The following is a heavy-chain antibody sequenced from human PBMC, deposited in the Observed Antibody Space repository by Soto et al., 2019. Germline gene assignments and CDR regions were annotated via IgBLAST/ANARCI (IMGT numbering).Heavy chain of an antibody. CDR3: AKAGGTIWTSFDY. Sequence: EVHLLESGGGLVQPGGSLRLSCAASGFTFSSYAMSWVRQAPGKGLEWVSTITASGGGTYSADSVKGRFTISRDNSKNTLSLQMNSLRTEDTAVYYCAKAGGTIWTSFDYWGQGTLVTVSS. CDR1: GFTFSSYA. CDR2: ITASGGGT. D-gene: IGHD1-1*01. V-gene: IGHV3-23*01. J-gene: IGHJ4*02.